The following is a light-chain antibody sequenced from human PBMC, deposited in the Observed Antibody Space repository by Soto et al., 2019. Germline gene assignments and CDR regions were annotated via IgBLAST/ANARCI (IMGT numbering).Light chain of an antibody. V-gene: IGKV4-1*01. J-gene: IGKJ2*01. CDR1: QSVFDYSSNKNS. CDR3: QQYHATPYT. CDR2: GAS. Sequence: DIVLTQSPESLSVSLGERATINCKYSQSVFDYSSNKNSLAWLQQKPGQPPKLLFYGASTRQSGVPVRFSGSGYGTDFTLTISSLQAEDVAIYYCQQYHATPYTFGQGTKLEI.